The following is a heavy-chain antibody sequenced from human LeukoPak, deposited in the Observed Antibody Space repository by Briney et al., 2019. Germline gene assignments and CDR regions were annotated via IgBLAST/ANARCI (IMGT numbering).Heavy chain of an antibody. CDR3: ASLWSGYLDV. D-gene: IGHD3-3*01. V-gene: IGHV4-39*01. CDR1: GGPISSSSYY. Sequence: SETLSLTCTVSGGPISSSSYYWGWIRQPPGKGLEWIGSIYYSGSTYYNPSLKSRVTISVDTSKNQFSLKLSSVTAADTAVYYCASLWSGYLDVWGKGTTVTVSS. J-gene: IGHJ6*04. CDR2: IYYSGST.